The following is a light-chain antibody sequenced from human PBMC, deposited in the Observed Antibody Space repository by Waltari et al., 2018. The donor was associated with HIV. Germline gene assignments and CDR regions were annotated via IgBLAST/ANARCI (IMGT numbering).Light chain of an antibody. CDR1: SSNIGDNS. CDR2: RKS. Sequence: QSALTQPPSTSGTPGQTVTIPCSGSSSNIGDNSVSWYQQPPGTAPKLLIYRKSQRPSGVRDRFSGSKSGTSASLAINDLRSEDEAEYHCAAWDDSLSGWVFGGGTNLTVL. CDR3: AAWDDSLSGWV. J-gene: IGLJ3*02. V-gene: IGLV1-47*01.